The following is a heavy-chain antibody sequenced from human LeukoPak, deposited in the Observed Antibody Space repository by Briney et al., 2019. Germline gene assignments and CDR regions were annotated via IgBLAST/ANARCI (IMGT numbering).Heavy chain of an antibody. CDR3: AKAPLYQLLFSDY. CDR2: ISGSGGST. Sequence: GGSLRLSCAASGFTFSSYAMSWVRQAPGKGLEWVSAISGSGGSTYYADSVKGRFTISRDNSMNTLYLQMNSLRAEDTAVYYCAKAPLYQLLFSDYWGQGTLVTVSS. CDR1: GFTFSSYA. J-gene: IGHJ4*02. V-gene: IGHV3-23*01. D-gene: IGHD2-2*01.